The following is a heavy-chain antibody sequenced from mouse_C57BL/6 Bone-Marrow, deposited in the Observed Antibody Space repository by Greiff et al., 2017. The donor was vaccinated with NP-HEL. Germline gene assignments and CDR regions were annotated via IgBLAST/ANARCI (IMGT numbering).Heavy chain of an antibody. J-gene: IGHJ2*01. V-gene: IGHV14-3*01. CDR2: IDPANGNT. CDR1: GFNIKNTY. D-gene: IGHD1-1*01. Sequence: DVKLQESVAELVRPGASVKLSCTASGFNIKNTYMHWVKQRPEQGLEWIGRIDPANGNTKYAPKFQGKATITADTSSNTAYLQLSSLTSEDTAIYYCASITTVVAHFDYWGQGTTLTVSS. CDR3: ASITTVVAHFDY.